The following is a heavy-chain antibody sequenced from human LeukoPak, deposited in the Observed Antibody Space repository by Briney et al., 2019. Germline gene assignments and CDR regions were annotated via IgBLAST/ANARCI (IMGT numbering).Heavy chain of an antibody. CDR2: ISWSSGSI. CDR3: AKVTPPRLGYYYGMDV. Sequence: GGSLRLSCAASGFTFDDYAMHWVRQAPGKGLEWVSGISWSSGSIGYADSVKGRFTISRDNAKNSLYLQMNSLRAEDTALYYCAKVTPPRLGYYYGMDVWGQGTTVTVSS. V-gene: IGHV3-9*01. CDR1: GFTFDDYA. D-gene: IGHD4-11*01. J-gene: IGHJ6*02.